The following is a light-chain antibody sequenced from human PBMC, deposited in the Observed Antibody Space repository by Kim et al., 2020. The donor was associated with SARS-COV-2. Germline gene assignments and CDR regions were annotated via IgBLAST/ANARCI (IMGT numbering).Light chain of an antibody. J-gene: IGKJ4*01. Sequence: VFPGERATLSCRASQSVSSNLAWYQQKPGQAPRLLIYGASTRATGIPARFSGSGSGTEFTLTISSLQSEDFAVYYCQQYNNWPLTFGGGTKVEIK. CDR2: GAS. CDR3: QQYNNWPLT. V-gene: IGKV3-15*01. CDR1: QSVSSN.